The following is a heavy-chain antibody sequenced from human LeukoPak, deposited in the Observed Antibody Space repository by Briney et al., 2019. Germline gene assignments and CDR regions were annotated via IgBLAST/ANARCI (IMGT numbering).Heavy chain of an antibody. CDR2: ISTSGSTI. J-gene: IGHJ4*02. V-gene: IGHV3-48*03. Sequence: PGGSLRLSCAASGFSFSSYEMNWVRQAPGKWLEWVSYISTSGSTIYYADSVKARFTISRDNARNSLYLQMNSLRAEDTAVYYCAREGNWNDRGFDHWGQGTLVTVSS. CDR3: AREGNWNDRGFDH. D-gene: IGHD1-20*01. CDR1: GFSFSSYE.